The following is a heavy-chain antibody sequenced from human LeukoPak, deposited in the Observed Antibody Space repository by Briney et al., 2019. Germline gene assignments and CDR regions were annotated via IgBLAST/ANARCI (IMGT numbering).Heavy chain of an antibody. D-gene: IGHD6-19*01. J-gene: IGHJ4*02. CDR1: GGTFSSYA. CDR3: AREGTVAGTYFDY. CDR2: IIPILGIA. Sequence: SVKVSCKASGGTFSSYAISWVRQASGQGLEWMGRIIPILGIANYAQKFQGRVTITADKSTSTAYMELSRLRSDDTAVYYCAREGTVAGTYFDYWGQGTLVTVSS. V-gene: IGHV1-69*04.